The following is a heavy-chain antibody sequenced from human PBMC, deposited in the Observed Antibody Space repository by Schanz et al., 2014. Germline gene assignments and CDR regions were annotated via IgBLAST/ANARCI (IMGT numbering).Heavy chain of an antibody. D-gene: IGHD6-19*01. CDR1: GYPFTSDD. Sequence: QVQLVQSGAEVKKPGASVTVSCRASGYPFTSDDITWVRQVPGQGLEWLGRIMPLRGIGNNAWKFQDRLTITADKSMNITYMELSSLGTEDTAVYYCTRLRRADPNGFDVWGQGTTVTVS. J-gene: IGHJ6*02. CDR3: TRLRRADPNGFDV. CDR2: IMPLRGIG. V-gene: IGHV1-69*09.